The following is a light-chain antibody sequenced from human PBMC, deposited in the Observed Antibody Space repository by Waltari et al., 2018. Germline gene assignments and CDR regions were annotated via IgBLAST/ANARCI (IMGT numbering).Light chain of an antibody. CDR1: SSAVGAYNY. V-gene: IGLV2-11*01. CDR2: DVG. J-gene: IGLJ2*01. CDR3: FSYAGGYSFA. Sequence: QSALTQPRSVSGSPGQSVTISCTGTSSAVGAYNYVSWYQQHPGKAPQLMIYDVGQRPSGVPDRFSASKSGNTVSLTISGLQTEDEGDYYCFSYAGGYSFAFGGGTKLTVL.